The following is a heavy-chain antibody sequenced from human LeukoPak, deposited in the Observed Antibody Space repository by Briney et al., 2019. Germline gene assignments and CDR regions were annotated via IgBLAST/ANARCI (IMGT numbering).Heavy chain of an antibody. D-gene: IGHD2-15*01. V-gene: IGHV1-46*02. CDR2: IHPNDGGT. J-gene: IGHJ5*02. CDR3: ARGDIDH. CDR1: GYTFNIYY. Sequence: AASVKVSCXTSGYTFNIYYVQWVRQAPGQGLEWMGVIHPNDGGTTYAQKFQGRIIMTSDTSTSTIYMELSSLRPDDTAVYYCARGDIDHWGQGTLVTVSS.